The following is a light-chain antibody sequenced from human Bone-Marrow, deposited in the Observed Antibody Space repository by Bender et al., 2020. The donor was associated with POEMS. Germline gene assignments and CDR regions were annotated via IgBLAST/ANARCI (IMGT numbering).Light chain of an antibody. CDR1: PSDVGRYDY. CDR3: QSFDSSLSVVV. CDR2: EVR. V-gene: IGLV2-8*01. J-gene: IGLJ2*01. Sequence: QSALTQPPSASGSPGQSVTISCTGTPSDVGRYDYVSWYQHLPGKAPKLVIYEVRRRPSGVPDRFSGSKSGTSASLAITGLQAEDEADYYCQSFDSSLSVVVFGGGTKLTVL.